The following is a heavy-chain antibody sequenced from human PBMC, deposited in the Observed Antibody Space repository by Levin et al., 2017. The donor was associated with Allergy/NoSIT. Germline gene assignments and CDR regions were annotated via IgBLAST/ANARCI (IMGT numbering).Heavy chain of an antibody. CDR1: GGTFTYYP. CDR2: TIPILDIT. Sequence: ASVKVSCKASGGTFTYYPVSWVRQAPGQGLEWMGRTIPILDITTYAQNFQGRVTITADKATNTAYMELSGLTSEDTAVYYCASDYCAGDCNRRRALAYWGQGTLVTVSS. V-gene: IGHV1-69*04. D-gene: IGHD2-21*02. CDR3: ASDYCAGDCNRRRALAY. J-gene: IGHJ4*02.